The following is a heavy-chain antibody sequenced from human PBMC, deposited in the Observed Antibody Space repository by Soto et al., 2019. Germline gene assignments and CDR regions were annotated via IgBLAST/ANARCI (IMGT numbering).Heavy chain of an antibody. CDR1: GFTFSRYW. J-gene: IGHJ4*02. CDR2: IKRDGREK. D-gene: IGHD3-10*01. CDR3: ARERNAGD. Sequence: GGSLRLSCAASGFTFSRYWMSWVRQAPGKGLEWVANIKRDGREKYYEDSVKGRFTISRDNAKSSLYLQMNNLRAEDTAVYYCARERNAGDWGQGTLVTVSS. V-gene: IGHV3-7*01.